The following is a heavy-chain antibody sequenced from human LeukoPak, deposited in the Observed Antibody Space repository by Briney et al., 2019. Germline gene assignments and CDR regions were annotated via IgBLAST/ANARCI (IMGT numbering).Heavy chain of an antibody. Sequence: GGSLRLSCAASGFTFSSYAMSWVRQAPGKGLEWVSAISGSGGSTYYADSVKGRFTISRDNSKNTLYLQMNSLRAEDTAVYYCAKDISLPIPAAIGAFDIWGQGTMVTVSS. CDR3: AKDISLPIPAAIGAFDI. J-gene: IGHJ3*02. CDR2: ISGSGGST. V-gene: IGHV3-23*01. CDR1: GFTFSSYA. D-gene: IGHD2-2*02.